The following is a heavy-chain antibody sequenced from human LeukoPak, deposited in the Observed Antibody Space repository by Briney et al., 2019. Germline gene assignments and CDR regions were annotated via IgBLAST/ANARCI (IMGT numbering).Heavy chain of an antibody. J-gene: IGHJ4*02. D-gene: IGHD2-21*01. CDR3: ATDGGWAYHDHPIGN. V-gene: IGHV1-18*04. CDR1: GYIFNHYS. Sequence: ASVKVSCKTSGYIFNHYSICWVRQAPGQGLEWMGWINTYNGITKYAQKFQGRVAMTTDTSTRTVYMDLRGLGPDDTAVYFCATDGGWAYHDHPIGNWGQGTQVTVPS. CDR2: INTYNGIT.